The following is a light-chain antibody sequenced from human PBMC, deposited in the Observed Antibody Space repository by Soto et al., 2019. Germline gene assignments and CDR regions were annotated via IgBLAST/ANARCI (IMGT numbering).Light chain of an antibody. CDR3: QQFNSYPLT. J-gene: IGKJ4*01. V-gene: IGKV1-13*02. CDR1: PGISNT. Sequence: IQLTQSPSSLSASVGDRVTITCRASPGISNTLTWYQQKPGKPPKLLIYDASSLESGVPSRFSGSGSETDFTLTISSLQPEDFATYYCQQFNSYPLTFGGGTEVDIK. CDR2: DAS.